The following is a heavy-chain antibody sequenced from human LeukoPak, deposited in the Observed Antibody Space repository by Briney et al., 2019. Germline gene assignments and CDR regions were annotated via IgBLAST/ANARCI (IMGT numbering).Heavy chain of an antibody. CDR1: GFIFISYE. Sequence: PGGSLRLSCAASGFIFISYEMNWVRQAPGNGLEWVSYISSSGSTIYYADSVKGRFTVSRDNAKNSLYLQMNSLRAEDTAVYYCARDSFPGFDYWGQGTLVTVSS. CDR2: ISSSGSTI. J-gene: IGHJ4*02. D-gene: IGHD2/OR15-2a*01. CDR3: ARDSFPGFDY. V-gene: IGHV3-48*03.